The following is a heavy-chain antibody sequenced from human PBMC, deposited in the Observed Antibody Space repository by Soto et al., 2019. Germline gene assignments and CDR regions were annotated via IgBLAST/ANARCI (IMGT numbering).Heavy chain of an antibody. CDR2: ISTSGSAT. CDR3: ASYSSSWYSAYYGMDV. CDR1: GFTFSDSY. Sequence: GGSLRLSCAASGFTFSDSYMNWIRQAPGKGLEWISYISTSGSATYYAGSVKGRFTISRDNAKNSLFLQMNSLRAEDTAVYYCASYSSSWYSAYYGMDVWGQGTTVTVSS. V-gene: IGHV3-11*01. J-gene: IGHJ6*02. D-gene: IGHD6-13*01.